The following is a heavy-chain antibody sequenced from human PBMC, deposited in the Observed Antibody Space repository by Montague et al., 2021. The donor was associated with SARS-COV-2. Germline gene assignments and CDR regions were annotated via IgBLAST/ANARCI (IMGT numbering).Heavy chain of an antibody. CDR3: VRYSGWFYFDF. V-gene: IGHV6-1*01. CDR1: GDSVAKHRGA. D-gene: IGHD6-19*01. CDR2: TYYRSKWYS. Sequence: CAISGDSVAKHRGAWGGIRHAPSRGRELLGRTYYRSKWYSDYAPSVRGRLTVNPDASKNEFSLELNYVTPEDTAVYYCVRYSGWFYFDFWGQGTLVTVSS. J-gene: IGHJ4*02.